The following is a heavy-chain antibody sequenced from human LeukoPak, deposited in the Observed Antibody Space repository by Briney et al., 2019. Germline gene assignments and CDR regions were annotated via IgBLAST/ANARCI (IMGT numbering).Heavy chain of an antibody. Sequence: GGSLRLSCAASGFTFSNYWMTWVRQAPGKGLEWVAHINQDGSKEYYMDSVKARFTISRDNAKNSLSLQMNSLRAEDTAVYYCVRDGGVSGYDLLDYWGQGTLVTVSS. J-gene: IGHJ4*02. D-gene: IGHD5-12*01. CDR3: VRDGGVSGYDLLDY. CDR1: GFTFSNYW. V-gene: IGHV3-7*01. CDR2: INQDGSKE.